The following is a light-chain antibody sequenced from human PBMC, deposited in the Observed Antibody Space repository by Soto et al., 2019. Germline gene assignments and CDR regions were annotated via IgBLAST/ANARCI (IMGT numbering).Light chain of an antibody. CDR1: QSVSSSY. CDR2: GAS. V-gene: IGKV3-20*01. J-gene: IGKJ1*01. Sequence: EIVLTQSPGTLSLSPGERATLSCRASQSVSSSYLAWYQQKPGQAPRLLIYGASSRATGIPGRFSGSGSATAFTLTISRLEPEDFAVYYCQQSLTFGQGTKVEIK. CDR3: QQSLT.